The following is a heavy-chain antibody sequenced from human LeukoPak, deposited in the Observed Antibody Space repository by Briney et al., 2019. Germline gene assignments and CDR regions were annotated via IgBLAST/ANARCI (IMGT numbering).Heavy chain of an antibody. D-gene: IGHD6-13*01. CDR1: GGSISSYY. Sequence: SETLSLTCTVSGGSISSYYWSWIRQPPGKGLEWIGYIYYSGSTNYNPSLKSRVTISVDTSKNQFPLKLSSVTAADTAVYYCASSKYSSSWFDYWGQGTLVTVSS. CDR3: ASSKYSSSWFDY. V-gene: IGHV4-59*01. CDR2: IYYSGST. J-gene: IGHJ4*02.